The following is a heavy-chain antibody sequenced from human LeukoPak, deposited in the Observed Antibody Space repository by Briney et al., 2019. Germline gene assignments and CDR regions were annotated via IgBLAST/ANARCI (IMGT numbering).Heavy chain of an antibody. V-gene: IGHV4-59*01. CDR3: ARGRRYDSSGYYGGHWFDP. J-gene: IGHJ5*02. Sequence: PSETLSLTCTVSGGSIRTYYWSWIRQPPGKGLEWIGSIYYIGSTKYNPSLKSRVTMSADTSKNQFSLKLTSVTDTDTAVYYCARGRRYDSSGYYGGHWFDPWGQGTLVTVSS. CDR1: GGSIRTYY. CDR2: IYYIGST. D-gene: IGHD3-22*01.